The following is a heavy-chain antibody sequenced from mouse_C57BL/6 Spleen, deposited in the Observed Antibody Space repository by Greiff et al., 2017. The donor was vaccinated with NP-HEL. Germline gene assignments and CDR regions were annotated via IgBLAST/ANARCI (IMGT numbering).Heavy chain of an antibody. J-gene: IGHJ3*01. Sequence: EVQLQQSGPELVKPGASVKISCKASGYTFTDYYMNWVKQSHGKSLEWIGDINPNNGGTSYNQKFKGKATLTVDKSSSTAYMELRSLTSEDSAVYYCARDYGRSYEAWFAYWGQGTLVTVSA. CDR2: INPNNGGT. V-gene: IGHV1-26*01. CDR3: ARDYGRSYEAWFAY. D-gene: IGHD1-1*01. CDR1: GYTFTDYY.